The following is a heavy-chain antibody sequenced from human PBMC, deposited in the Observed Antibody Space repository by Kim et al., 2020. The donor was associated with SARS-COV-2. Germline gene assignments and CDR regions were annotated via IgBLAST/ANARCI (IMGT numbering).Heavy chain of an antibody. D-gene: IGHD2-21*02. CDR2: ISGYNDNT. Sequence: ASVKVSCKASGYTFTNYGISWVRQAPGQGLEWMGWISGYNDNTKFAQKLQGRVTMTIDTSTSTAYMELRSLRSDDTAVYYCARAVVVTARFDYWGQGTLVIVSS. CDR3: ARAVVVTARFDY. V-gene: IGHV1-18*01. J-gene: IGHJ4*02. CDR1: GYTFTNYG.